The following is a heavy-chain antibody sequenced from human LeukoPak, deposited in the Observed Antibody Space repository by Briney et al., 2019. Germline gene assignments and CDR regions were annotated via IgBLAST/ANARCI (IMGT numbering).Heavy chain of an antibody. V-gene: IGHV4-34*01. CDR1: GGSFSGYY. CDR2: INHSGST. Sequence: SETLSLTCAVYGGSFSGYYWSWIRKPPGKGLEGIGEINHSGSTNYNPSLKSRATISGDTSKNQFSLKLSSVTAADTAVYFCARVGYSYVINDWSRTGLGAYATKHYYHMDVWGKGTTVTVSS. J-gene: IGHJ6*03. D-gene: IGHD5-18*01. CDR3: ARVGYSYVINDWSRTGLGAYATKHYYHMDV.